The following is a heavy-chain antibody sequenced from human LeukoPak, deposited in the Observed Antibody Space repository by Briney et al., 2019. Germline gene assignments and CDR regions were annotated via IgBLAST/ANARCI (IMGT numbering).Heavy chain of an antibody. CDR1: GFTFSSYA. CDR2: ISSSSSYI. D-gene: IGHD3-22*01. V-gene: IGHV3-21*01. J-gene: IGHJ4*02. Sequence: GGSLRLSCAASGFTFSSYAMSWVRQAPGKGLEWVSSISSSSSYIYYADSVKGRFTVSRDNAKNSLYLQMNSLRAEDTAVYYCARGVGYYYDSSGSAPAPEYWGQGTLVTVSS. CDR3: ARGVGYYYDSSGSAPAPEY.